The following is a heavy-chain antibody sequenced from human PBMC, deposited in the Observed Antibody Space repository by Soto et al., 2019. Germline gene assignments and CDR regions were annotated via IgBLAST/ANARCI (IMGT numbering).Heavy chain of an antibody. CDR3: AESENAFDI. Sequence: PGGSLRLSCAASGFTVSNNYMSWVRQAPGKGLEWVSVIYTGGSTYYADSVKGRFTISRDNSKNTLFLQMNSLRAEDTAVYCCAESENAFDIWGQGTMVTVSS. CDR1: GFTVSNNY. J-gene: IGHJ3*02. V-gene: IGHV3-66*01. CDR2: IYTGGST.